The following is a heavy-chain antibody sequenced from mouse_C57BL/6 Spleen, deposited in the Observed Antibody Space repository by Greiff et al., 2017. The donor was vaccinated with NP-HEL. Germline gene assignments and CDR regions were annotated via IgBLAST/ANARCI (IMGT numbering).Heavy chain of an antibody. J-gene: IGHJ4*01. CDR1: GYTFTDYE. Sequence: VQLQQSGAELVRPGASVTLSCKASGYTFTDYEMHWVKQTPVHGLEWIGAIDPETGGTAYNQKFKGKAILTADKSSSTAYMELRSLTSEDSAVYYCTHYGNYVGAMDYWGQGTSVTVAS. CDR3: THYGNYVGAMDY. D-gene: IGHD2-1*01. CDR2: IDPETGGT. V-gene: IGHV1-15*01.